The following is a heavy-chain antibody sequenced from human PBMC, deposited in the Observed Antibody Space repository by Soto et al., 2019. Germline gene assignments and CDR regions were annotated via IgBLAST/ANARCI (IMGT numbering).Heavy chain of an antibody. CDR1: GGTFSSYA. CDR2: IIPIFGTA. V-gene: IGHV1-69*13. J-gene: IGHJ6*02. CDR3: ASDKDCSGGSCYSIEYYGMDV. D-gene: IGHD2-15*01. Sequence: SVKVSCKASGGTFSSYAISWVRQAPGQGLEWMGGIIPIFGTANYAQKFQGRVTITADESTSTAYMELSSLRSEDTAVYYCASDKDCSGGSCYSIEYYGMDVWGQGTTVTVSS.